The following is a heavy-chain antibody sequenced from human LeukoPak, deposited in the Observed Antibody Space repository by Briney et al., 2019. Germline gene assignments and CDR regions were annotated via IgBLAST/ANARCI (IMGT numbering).Heavy chain of an antibody. D-gene: IGHD2-15*01. CDR3: ARDISWVGGD. V-gene: IGHV3-48*03. CDR1: GFPFSSYE. J-gene: IGHJ4*02. Sequence: PGGSLSLSCAASGFPFSSYEMNCVRQAPGKGLEWVSYISSSDNTIHYAVSVKGRFTISRDNAKNSLYLQMNSLRAEDTAVDYCARDISWVGGDGGQGTLVTVSS. CDR2: ISSSDNTI.